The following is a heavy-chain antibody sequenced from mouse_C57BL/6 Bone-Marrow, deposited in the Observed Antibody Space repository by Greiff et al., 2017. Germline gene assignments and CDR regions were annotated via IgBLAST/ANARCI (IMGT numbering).Heavy chain of an antibody. D-gene: IGHD2-2*01. Sequence: QVQLQQPGAELVRPGTSVKLSCKASGYTFTSYWMHWVKQRPGQGLAWIGVIDPSDSTPNYTQKFKGKATVTVDTASNKAYMQLSRLTSEDTAVYYCARGWLQYYFDYWGQGTTLTVSS. J-gene: IGHJ2*01. CDR3: ARGWLQYYFDY. V-gene: IGHV1-59*01. CDR1: GYTFTSYW. CDR2: IDPSDSTP.